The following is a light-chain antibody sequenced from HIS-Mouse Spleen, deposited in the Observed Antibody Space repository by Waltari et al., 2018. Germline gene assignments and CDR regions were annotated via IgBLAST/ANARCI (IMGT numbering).Light chain of an antibody. V-gene: IGLV3-10*01. Sequence: SYELTQPPSVPVSPGQTARIICSGDALPKKYAYWYQQKSGQAPVLVIYEDSKRPSGIPERFSGSSSGTMATLTISGAQVEDEADYYCYSTDSSGNHRVFGGGTKLTVL. CDR3: YSTDSSGNHRV. CDR1: ALPKKY. CDR2: EDS. J-gene: IGLJ2*01.